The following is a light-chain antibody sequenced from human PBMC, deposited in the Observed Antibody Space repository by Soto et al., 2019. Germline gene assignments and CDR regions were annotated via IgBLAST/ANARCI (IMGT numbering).Light chain of an antibody. Sequence: EVVLSLSPGTVSLSKRERATLSCRASQSVTSNLAWYQQKPGQAPRLLIYGASSRATGIPDRFSGSGSGTDFTLTISRLEPEDFAVYYCQQYGSSPFTFGPGTKVDI. CDR1: QSVTSN. CDR2: GAS. V-gene: IGKV3-20*01. CDR3: QQYGSSPFT. J-gene: IGKJ3*01.